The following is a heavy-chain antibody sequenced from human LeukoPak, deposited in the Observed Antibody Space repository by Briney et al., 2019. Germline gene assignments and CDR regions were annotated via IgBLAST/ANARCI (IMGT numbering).Heavy chain of an antibody. Sequence: ASVTVSCTASGYTFTGYYVHWVRQAPGQGLEWMGRINPNSGETNYAQKFQGRVTMTRDTSISTAYMELSRLRSDDTAVYYCARDYCGGDCFPDYWGQGTLVTVSS. CDR1: GYTFTGYY. CDR3: ARDYCGGDCFPDY. CDR2: INPNSGET. J-gene: IGHJ4*02. D-gene: IGHD2-21*02. V-gene: IGHV1-2*06.